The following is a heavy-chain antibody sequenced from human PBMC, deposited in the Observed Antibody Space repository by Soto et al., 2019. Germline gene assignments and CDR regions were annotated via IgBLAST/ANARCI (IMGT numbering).Heavy chain of an antibody. V-gene: IGHV4-34*01. CDR2: INHSGST. D-gene: IGHD2-15*01. CDR3: ARGVVAAVYYDYYYGMDV. CDR1: GGSFSGYY. Sequence: QVQLQQWGAGLLKPSDTLSLTCAVYGGSFSGYYWSWIRQPPGKGLEWIGEINHSGSTNYNPSLKSRVTISVDTSKNQFSLKLSSVTAADTAVYYCARGVVAAVYYDYYYGMDVWGQGTTVTVSS. J-gene: IGHJ6*02.